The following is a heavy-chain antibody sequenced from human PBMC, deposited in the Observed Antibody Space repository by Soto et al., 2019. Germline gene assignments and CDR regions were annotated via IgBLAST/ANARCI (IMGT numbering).Heavy chain of an antibody. CDR2: IVPILGIA. D-gene: IGHD2-15*01. CDR3: ARRMRY. Sequence: QVQLVQSGAEVKKPGSSMKVSCKASGGTFSSYTISWVRQAPGQGFEWMGRIVPILGIATYSQRFQGRVTITADKSTATAYLELSSLTSEDTAVYYCARRMRYWGQGTLVTVSS. V-gene: IGHV1-69*02. CDR1: GGTFSSYT. J-gene: IGHJ4*02.